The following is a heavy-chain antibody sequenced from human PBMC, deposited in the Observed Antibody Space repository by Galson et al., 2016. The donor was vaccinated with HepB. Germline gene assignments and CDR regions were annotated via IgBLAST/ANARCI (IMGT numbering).Heavy chain of an antibody. CDR2: IHDSGST. J-gene: IGHJ5*02. CDR1: GASISSDY. Sequence: ETLSLTCTVSGASISSDYWSWIRQSPEKGLEWIGYIHDSGSTKHNPSLRGRVTISVDTSNNQLSLKLRSVTAADTAAYYCARHYFGSGSYRFDPWGQGTVVTVSS. D-gene: IGHD3-10*01. V-gene: IGHV4-59*08. CDR3: ARHYFGSGSYRFDP.